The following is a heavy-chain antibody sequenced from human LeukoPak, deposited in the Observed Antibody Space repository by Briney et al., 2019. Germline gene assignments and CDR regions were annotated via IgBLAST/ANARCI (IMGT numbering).Heavy chain of an antibody. CDR3: ARVRRAAAGTSFDY. J-gene: IGHJ4*02. V-gene: IGHV3-11*01. Sequence: LSLTCTVSGGSIRSSYYYWGWIRQPPGKGLEWVSYISSSGSTIYYADSVKGRFTISRDNAKNSLYLQMNSLRAEDTAVYYCARVRRAAAGTSFDYWGQGTLVTVSS. CDR1: GGSIRSSYYY. D-gene: IGHD6-13*01. CDR2: ISSSGSTI.